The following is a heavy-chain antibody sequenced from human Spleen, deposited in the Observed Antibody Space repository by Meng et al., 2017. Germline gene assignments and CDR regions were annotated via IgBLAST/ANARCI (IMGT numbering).Heavy chain of an antibody. J-gene: IGHJ5*02. CDR2: IGHSGFT. V-gene: IGHV4-39*01. CDR3: VRSRAWVRTGFDP. CDR1: GGSISSADYY. Sequence: QVQLQESGPGLVKPSQTLSLPCTVSGGSISSADYYWSWIRQPPGKGLEWIGSIGHSGFTYYTPSLESRVTVSVNTSRSQFSLELTSVTAADTAVYYCVRSRAWVRTGFDPWGQGTLVTVSS. D-gene: IGHD1/OR15-1a*01.